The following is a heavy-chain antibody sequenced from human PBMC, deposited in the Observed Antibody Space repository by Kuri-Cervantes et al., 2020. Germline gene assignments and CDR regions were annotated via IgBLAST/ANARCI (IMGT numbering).Heavy chain of an antibody. Sequence: ASVKVSCKASGYTFTGYYMHWVRQAPGQGLEWMGWINPNSGGTNYAQKFQGRVTMTRDTSISTAYMELSRLSSVTAADTAVYYCARVGSSYAHSGDAFDIWGQGTMVTVSS. CDR2: INPNSGGT. J-gene: IGHJ3*02. CDR1: GYTFTGYY. V-gene: IGHV1-2*02. CDR3: ARVGSSYAHSGDAFDI. D-gene: IGHD2-2*01.